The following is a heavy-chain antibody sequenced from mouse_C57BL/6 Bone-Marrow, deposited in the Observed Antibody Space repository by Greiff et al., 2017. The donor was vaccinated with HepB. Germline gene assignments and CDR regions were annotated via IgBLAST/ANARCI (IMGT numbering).Heavy chain of an antibody. Sequence: EVKLMESGEGLVKPGGSLKLSCAASGFTFSSYAMSWVRQTPEKRLEWVAYISSGGDYIYYADTVKGRFTISRDNARNTLYLQMSSLKSEDTAMYYCTIDQRTYYSNYEALFAYWGQGTLVTVSA. D-gene: IGHD2-5*01. V-gene: IGHV5-9-1*02. CDR3: TIDQRTYYSNYEALFAY. CDR2: ISSGGDYI. CDR1: GFTFSSYA. J-gene: IGHJ3*01.